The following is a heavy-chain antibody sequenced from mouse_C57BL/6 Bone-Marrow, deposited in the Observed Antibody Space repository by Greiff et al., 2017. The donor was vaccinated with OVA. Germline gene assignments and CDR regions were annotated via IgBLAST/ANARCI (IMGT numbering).Heavy chain of an antibody. Sequence: VKVVESGAELARPGASVKMSCKASGYTFTSYTMHWVKQRPGQGLEWIGYIYPSSGYTKYNQKFKNKATLTADKSSSTAYMQLSSLTSEDSAVYYCARRDGNWFAYWGQGTLVTVSA. J-gene: IGHJ3*01. CDR3: ARRDGNWFAY. CDR2: IYPSSGYT. CDR1: GYTFTSYT. D-gene: IGHD2-1*01. V-gene: IGHV1-4*01.